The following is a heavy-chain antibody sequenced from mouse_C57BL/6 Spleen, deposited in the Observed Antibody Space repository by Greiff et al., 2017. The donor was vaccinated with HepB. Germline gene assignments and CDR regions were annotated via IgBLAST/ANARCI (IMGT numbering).Heavy chain of an antibody. CDR3: ARIYYGNYDYFDY. J-gene: IGHJ2*01. CDR2: IYPSDSET. V-gene: IGHV1-61*01. D-gene: IGHD2-1*01. CDR1: GYTFTSYW. Sequence: VQLQQPGAELVRPGSSVKLSCKASGYTFTSYWMDWVKQRPGQGLEWIGNIYPSDSETHYNQKFKDKATLTVDKSSSTAYMQLSSLTSEDSAVYYCARIYYGNYDYFDYWGQGTTLTVSS.